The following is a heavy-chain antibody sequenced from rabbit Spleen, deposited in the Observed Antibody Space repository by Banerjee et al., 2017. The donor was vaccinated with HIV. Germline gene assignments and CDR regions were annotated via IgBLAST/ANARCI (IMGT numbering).Heavy chain of an antibody. V-gene: IGHV1S45*01. CDR3: ARDTGSSFSSYGMDL. D-gene: IGHD8-1*01. CDR2: IDPVFGTT. Sequence: QEQLKETGGGLVQPGGSLTLSCKASGFDFSSYYMNWVRQAPGKGLEWIGYIDPVFGTTYYATWAKGRFTISKTSSTTVTLQMTSLTVADTATYFCARDTGSSFSSYGMDLWGQGTLVTVS. J-gene: IGHJ6*01. CDR1: GFDFSSYYM.